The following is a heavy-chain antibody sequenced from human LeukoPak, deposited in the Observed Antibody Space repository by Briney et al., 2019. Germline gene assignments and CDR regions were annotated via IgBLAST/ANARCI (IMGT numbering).Heavy chain of an antibody. CDR3: AREKTPYYYDSSGPENWFDP. J-gene: IGHJ5*02. V-gene: IGHV7-4-1*02. Sequence: RASVTVSCKASGYTFTSYAMNWVRQAPGQGLEWMGWINTNTGNPTYAQGFTGRFVFSLDTSVSTAYLQISSLKAEDTAVYYCAREKTPYYYDSSGPENWFDPWGQGTLVTVSS. CDR1: GYTFTSYA. D-gene: IGHD3-22*01. CDR2: INTNTGNP.